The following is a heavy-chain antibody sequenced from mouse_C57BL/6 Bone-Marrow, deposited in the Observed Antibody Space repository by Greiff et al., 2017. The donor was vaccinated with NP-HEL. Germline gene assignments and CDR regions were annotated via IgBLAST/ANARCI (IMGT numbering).Heavy chain of an antibody. CDR2: IDPENGDT. V-gene: IGHV14-4*01. Sequence: EVKLQESGAELVRPGASVKLSCTASGFNIKDDYMHWVKQRPEQGLEWIGWIDPENGDTEYASKFQGKATITADTSSNTAYLQLSSLTSEDTAVYYCTTCYDGYYGWYFDVWGTGTTVTVSS. D-gene: IGHD2-3*01. CDR3: TTCYDGYYGWYFDV. CDR1: GFNIKDDY. J-gene: IGHJ1*03.